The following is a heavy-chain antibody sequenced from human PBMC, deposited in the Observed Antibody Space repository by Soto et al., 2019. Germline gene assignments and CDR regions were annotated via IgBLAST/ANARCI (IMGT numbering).Heavy chain of an antibody. CDR2: ISAYDGDT. D-gene: IGHD6-19*01. V-gene: IGHV1-18*01. CDR1: GYSFTNYG. Sequence: QDQLVQSGGEVKKPGASVKVSCKASGYSFTNYGITWVRQAPGQGFERMGWISAYDGDTNYAQKLQGRVTMTTDASTNTAYLEVRSLRSDDTAVYYCARDRGVAPPVAGNTHYYYYMDVWGKGTTVTVSS. J-gene: IGHJ6*03. CDR3: ARDRGVAPPVAGNTHYYYYMDV.